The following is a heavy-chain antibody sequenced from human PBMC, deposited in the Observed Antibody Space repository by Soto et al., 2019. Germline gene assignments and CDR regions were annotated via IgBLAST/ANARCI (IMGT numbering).Heavy chain of an antibody. D-gene: IGHD2-15*01. Sequence: QVQLVESGGGVVQPGRSLRLSCAASGFTFSSYGMHWVRQAPGKGLEWVAVIWYDGSNRYYADSVKGRFTISRDNSKNTLYLKMNSLRAEDPAVYYCAREPIIPTTGFSVVAQHYGMDVWGQGTTVTVSS. CDR2: IWYDGSNR. CDR3: AREPIIPTTGFSVVAQHYGMDV. V-gene: IGHV3-33*01. J-gene: IGHJ6*02. CDR1: GFTFSSYG.